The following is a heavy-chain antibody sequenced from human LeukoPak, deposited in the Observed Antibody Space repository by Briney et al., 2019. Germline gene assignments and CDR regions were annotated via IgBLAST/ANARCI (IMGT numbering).Heavy chain of an antibody. CDR2: ISSTGTYI. CDR3: AKDGVGLLWFGELRADWFDP. J-gene: IGHJ5*02. Sequence: GGSLRLSCAASGFTFSSYSMNWVRQAPGKGLEWVSSISSTGTYIYYADSVKGRFTISRDNAKNSLYLQMNSLRAEDTAVYYCAKDGVGLLWFGELRADWFDPWGQGTLVTVSS. D-gene: IGHD3-10*01. V-gene: IGHV3-21*04. CDR1: GFTFSSYS.